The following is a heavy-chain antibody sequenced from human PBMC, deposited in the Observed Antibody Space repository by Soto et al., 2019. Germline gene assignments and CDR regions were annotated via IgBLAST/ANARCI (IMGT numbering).Heavy chain of an antibody. CDR1: GFTVSRNY. CDR2: IYSGGST. V-gene: IGHV3-53*01. Sequence: GGSLRLSCAASGFTVSRNYMSWVRQAPGKGLEWVSVIYSGGSTYYADSVKGRFTISRDNSKNTLYLQMNSLRAEDTAVYYCAXELVVVVPAAPTNYYYYGMDVWGQGTTVTVSS. CDR3: AXELVVVVPAAPTNYYYYGMDV. D-gene: IGHD2-2*01. J-gene: IGHJ6*02.